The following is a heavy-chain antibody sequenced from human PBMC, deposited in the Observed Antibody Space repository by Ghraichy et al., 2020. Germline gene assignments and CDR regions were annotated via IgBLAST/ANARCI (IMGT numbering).Heavy chain of an antibody. CDR1: GFTFSSYA. CDR2: ISGSGENT. CDR3: AKRPSGSGFGSPFDF. D-gene: IGHD5-12*01. Sequence: GGSLRLSCAASGFTFSSYAMSWVRQAPGQGLEWVSTISGSGENTYYADSVKGRFTISRDNSTNTLYLQMNSLRADDTAVYYCAKRPSGSGFGSPFDFWGRGTLVTVSS. J-gene: IGHJ4*02. V-gene: IGHV3-23*01.